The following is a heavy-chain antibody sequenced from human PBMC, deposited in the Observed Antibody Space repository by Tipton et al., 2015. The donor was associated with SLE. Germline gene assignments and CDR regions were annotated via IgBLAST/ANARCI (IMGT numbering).Heavy chain of an antibody. CDR2: IYYSGST. D-gene: IGHD6-6*01. CDR1: GGSISSGCYY. J-gene: IGHJ3*02. V-gene: IGHV4-31*03. Sequence: TLSLTCTVSGGSISSGCYYWSWIRQHPGKGLEWIGYIYYSGSTYYNPSLKSRVTISVDTSKNQFSLKLSSVTAADTAVYYCAREGARLSSYAFDIWGQGTMVTVSS. CDR3: AREGARLSSYAFDI.